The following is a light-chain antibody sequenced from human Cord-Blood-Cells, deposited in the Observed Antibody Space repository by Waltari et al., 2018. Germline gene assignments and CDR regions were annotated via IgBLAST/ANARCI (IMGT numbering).Light chain of an antibody. CDR3: CSYAGSYGV. J-gene: IGLJ3*02. CDR2: DVT. Sequence: QSALTQPRSVSGSPGQSVTISCTGTSSDVGGYNYVSWSQQHPGNAPKLTIYDVTKRPSGVPDRFSGSKSGNTASLTISGLQAEDEADYYCCSYAGSYGVFGGGTKLTVL. CDR1: SSDVGGYNY. V-gene: IGLV2-11*01.